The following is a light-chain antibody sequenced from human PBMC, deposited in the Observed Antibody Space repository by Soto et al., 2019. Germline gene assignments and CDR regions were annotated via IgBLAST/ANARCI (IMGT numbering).Light chain of an antibody. CDR1: QNVNNR. V-gene: IGKV3-15*01. Sequence: EIVMTQSPAMLSVSPGERATLSCRASQNVNNRLVWYQQKAGQPPRLLIYGASTRATGIPARFSGSGSGTEFTLTISSLQSEDFAVYYCQHFNSWPLLFGQGTKV. J-gene: IGKJ1*01. CDR3: QHFNSWPLL. CDR2: GAS.